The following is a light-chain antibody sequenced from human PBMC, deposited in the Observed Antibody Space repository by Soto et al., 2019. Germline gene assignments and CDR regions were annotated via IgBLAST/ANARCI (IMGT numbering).Light chain of an antibody. V-gene: IGKV3-20*01. J-gene: IGKJ1*01. CDR1: QSVSSNN. Sequence: EIVLTQSPDTLSLSPGERATLSCRASQSVSSNNLVWYQQKVGQAPRLLIYGASSRATGIPDRFSGGGSGTDFTLSISRLETEDFAVYYCQQYGNSLWTSGQGTKVEIK. CDR2: GAS. CDR3: QQYGNSLWT.